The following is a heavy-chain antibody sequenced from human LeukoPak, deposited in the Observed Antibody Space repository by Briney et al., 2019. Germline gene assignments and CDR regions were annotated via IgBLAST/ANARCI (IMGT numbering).Heavy chain of an antibody. D-gene: IGHD3-22*01. V-gene: IGHV4-39*07. Sequence: SETLSLTCTVSGGSISSYYWGWIRQPPGKGLEWIGSIYYSGSTYYNPSLKSRVTISVDTSKNQFSLKLSSVTAADTAVYYCARVYYYDKNRYFDYWGQGTLVTVSS. CDR3: ARVYYYDKNRYFDY. CDR1: GGSISSYY. J-gene: IGHJ4*02. CDR2: IYYSGST.